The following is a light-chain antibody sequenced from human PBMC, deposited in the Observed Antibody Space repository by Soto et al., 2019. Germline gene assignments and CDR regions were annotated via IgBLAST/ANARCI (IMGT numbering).Light chain of an antibody. CDR2: EVT. J-gene: IGLJ2*01. CDR1: SSDVGRYNY. CDR3: TSYTTISTLVV. V-gene: IGLV2-14*01. Sequence: QSVLTQPASVSESPGQSVTISCTGTSSDVGRYNYVSWYQQHPGKAPKLIIYEVTTRPSGVSNRFSGSKSGNTASLTISGLQPEDEADYYCTSYTTISTLVVFGGGTKVTVL.